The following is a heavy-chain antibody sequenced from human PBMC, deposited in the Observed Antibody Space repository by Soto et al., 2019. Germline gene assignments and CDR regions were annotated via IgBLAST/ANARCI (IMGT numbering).Heavy chain of an antibody. CDR1: GGTFSSYT. Sequence: SVKVSCKTSGGTFSSYTISWERPAPGQGIEWMGRIIPILGIANYAQKFQGRVTITADKSTSTAYMELSSLRSEDTAVYYCARDPSSIAVAGTYADFDYWGQGTLVTVSS. CDR2: IIPILGIA. J-gene: IGHJ4*02. CDR3: ARDPSSIAVAGTYADFDY. V-gene: IGHV1-69*04. D-gene: IGHD6-19*01.